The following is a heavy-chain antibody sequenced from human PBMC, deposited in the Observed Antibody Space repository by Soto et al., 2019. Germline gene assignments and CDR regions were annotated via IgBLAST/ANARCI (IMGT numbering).Heavy chain of an antibody. CDR3: ARGRRGYSNYYTSNWFDP. CDR1: GGSFSGYY. V-gene: IGHV4-34*01. CDR2: INHSGST. Sequence: SETLSLTCAVYGGSFSGYYWSWIRQPPGKGLEWIGEINHSGSTNYNPSLKSRVTISVDTSKNQFSLKLSSVTAADTAVYYCARGRRGYSNYYTSNWFDPPGKGPLGTVSS. D-gene: IGHD4-4*01. J-gene: IGHJ5*02.